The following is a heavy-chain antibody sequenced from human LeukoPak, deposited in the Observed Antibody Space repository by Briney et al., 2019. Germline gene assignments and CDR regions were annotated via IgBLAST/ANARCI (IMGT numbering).Heavy chain of an antibody. CDR1: GGTFSSYA. V-gene: IGHV1-69*13. J-gene: IGHJ4*02. D-gene: IGHD6-13*01. CDR3: ARGAQQGGPPYFDH. CDR2: IIPIFGTA. Sequence: SVKVSCKASGGTFSSYAISWVRQAPGQGLEWMGGIIPIFGTANYAQKFQGRVTITADESTSTAYMELSSLRSEDTAVYYCARGAQQGGPPYFDHWGQGTLVTVSS.